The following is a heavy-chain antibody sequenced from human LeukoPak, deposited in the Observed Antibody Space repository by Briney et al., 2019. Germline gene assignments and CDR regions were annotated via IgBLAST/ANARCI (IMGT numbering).Heavy chain of an antibody. D-gene: IGHD3-16*01. CDR1: GFTFSSYS. J-gene: IGHJ4*02. CDR2: ISSGSSYI. V-gene: IGHV3-21*01. CDR3: ARGGYGYNFDY. Sequence: PVGSLRLSCVASGFTFSSYSMNWVRQAPGKGLEWVSSISSGSSYIYYADSLKGRFTISRDNAKNSLYLQMNSLRAEDTAVYYCARGGYGYNFDYWGQGTLVTVSS.